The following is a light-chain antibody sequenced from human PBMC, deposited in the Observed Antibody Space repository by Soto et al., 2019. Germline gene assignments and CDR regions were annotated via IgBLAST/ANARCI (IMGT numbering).Light chain of an antibody. CDR2: DTS. J-gene: IGKJ3*01. CDR1: QSVSSY. Sequence: EIVLTQSPATLSLSPGERATLSCRASQSVSSYLAWYQQKPGQAPRLLIYDTSSRATGIPARFSGSGSGTDFTLTISSLEPEDFAVYYCQQFSNFLFTFGPGTKVDI. V-gene: IGKV3-11*01. CDR3: QQFSNFLFT.